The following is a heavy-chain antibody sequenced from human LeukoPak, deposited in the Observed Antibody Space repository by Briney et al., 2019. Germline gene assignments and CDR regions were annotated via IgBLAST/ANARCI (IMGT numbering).Heavy chain of an antibody. J-gene: IGHJ5*02. V-gene: IGHV4-34*01. CDR3: ARLYIGGYSRSTNYNWFDP. Sequence: KTSETLSLTCAVYGGSFSGYYWSRIRQPPGKGLEWTGEINHSGSTNYNPSIKSRVTISVDTSKNQFSLNLTSVTAADTAVYYCARLYIGGYSRSTNYNWFDPWGQGTLVTVSS. CDR2: INHSGST. CDR1: GGSFSGYY. D-gene: IGHD6-13*01.